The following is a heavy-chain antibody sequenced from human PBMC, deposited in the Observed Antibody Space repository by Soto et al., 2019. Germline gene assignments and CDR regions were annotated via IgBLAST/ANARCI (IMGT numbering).Heavy chain of an antibody. Sequence: SVKVSCKASGGTFGSDAITWVRQAPGQGLEWVGRIIPIFGTTNYAQNLQGRVTISADKSTLTSYMELHSLTSDDTALYYCARDRTDSGYYTNWLDPWGQGAKGNVSS. CDR2: IIPIFGTT. CDR1: GGTFGSDA. V-gene: IGHV1-69*06. J-gene: IGHJ5*02. CDR3: ARDRTDSGYYTNWLDP. D-gene: IGHD3-22*01.